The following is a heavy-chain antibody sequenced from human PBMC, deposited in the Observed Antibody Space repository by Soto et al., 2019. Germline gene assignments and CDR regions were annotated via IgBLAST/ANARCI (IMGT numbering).Heavy chain of an antibody. CDR1: GYTFTSYG. V-gene: IGHV1-18*01. Sequence: EASVKVSCKASGYTFTSYGISWVRQAPGQGLEWMGWISAYNGNTNYAQKLQGRVTMTTDTSTSTAYMELRSLRSDDTAVYYCARPYYYGSGSYSPRYYYYGMDVWGQGTTVTVS. J-gene: IGHJ6*02. D-gene: IGHD3-10*01. CDR2: ISAYNGNT. CDR3: ARPYYYGSGSYSPRYYYYGMDV.